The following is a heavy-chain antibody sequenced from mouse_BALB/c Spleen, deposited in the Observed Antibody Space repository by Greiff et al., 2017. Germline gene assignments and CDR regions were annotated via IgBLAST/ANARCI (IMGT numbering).Heavy chain of an antibody. J-gene: IGHJ4*01. V-gene: IGHV1-14*01. CDR1: GYTFTSYV. CDR2: INPYNDGT. CDR3: ATTVVATNYYAMDY. D-gene: IGHD1-1*01. Sequence: EVKLVESGPELVKPGASVKMSCKASGYTFTSYVMHWVKQKPGQGLEWIGYINPYNDGTKYNEKFKGKATLTSDKSSSTAYMELSSLTSEDSAVYYCATTVVATNYYAMDYWGQGTSVTVSS.